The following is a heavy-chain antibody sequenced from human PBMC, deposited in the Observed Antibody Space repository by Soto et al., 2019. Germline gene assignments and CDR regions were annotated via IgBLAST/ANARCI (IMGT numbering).Heavy chain of an antibody. CDR1: GFTFSSYW. J-gene: IGHJ6*03. D-gene: IGHD3-16*02. V-gene: IGHV3-74*01. CDR2: INSDGSST. CDR3: ARVAAEVYDYIWGSYRSDMDV. Sequence: GGSLRLSCAASGFTFSSYWMHWVRQAPGKGLVWVSRINSDGSSTSYADSVKGRFTISRDNAKNTLYLQMNSLRAEDTAVYYCARVAAEVYDYIWGSYRSDMDVWGKGTTVTVSS.